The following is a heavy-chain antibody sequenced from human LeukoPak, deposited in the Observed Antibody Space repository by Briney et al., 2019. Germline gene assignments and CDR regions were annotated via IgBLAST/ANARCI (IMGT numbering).Heavy chain of an antibody. CDR3: AKDIQFEGDTSGAFDM. CDR1: GFTFSSYV. V-gene: IGHV3-30*18. J-gene: IGHJ3*02. CDR2: ISLDGSNK. D-gene: IGHD3-16*01. Sequence: PGGSLRLSCAASGFTFSSYVLHWVRQAPGKGLEWVAVISLDGSNKYYAESVKGRFTISRDNSKNTLYLQMNSLRAEDTAVYYCAKDIQFEGDTSGAFDMWGQGTMVTVSS.